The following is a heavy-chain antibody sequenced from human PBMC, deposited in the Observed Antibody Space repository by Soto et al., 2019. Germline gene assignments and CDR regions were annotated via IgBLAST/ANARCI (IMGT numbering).Heavy chain of an antibody. CDR1: GYTFTRSG. Sequence: ASVKVSCKASGYTFTRSGISWVRQAPGQGLEWMGRIIPILGIANYAQKFQGRVTITADKSTSTAYMELSSLRSEDTAVYYCARVAYYYDSSGYYGGSSDYYYGTDVWGQGTTVTVSS. J-gene: IGHJ6*02. D-gene: IGHD3-22*01. CDR3: ARVAYYYDSSGYYGGSSDYYYGTDV. V-gene: IGHV1-69*04. CDR2: IIPILGIA.